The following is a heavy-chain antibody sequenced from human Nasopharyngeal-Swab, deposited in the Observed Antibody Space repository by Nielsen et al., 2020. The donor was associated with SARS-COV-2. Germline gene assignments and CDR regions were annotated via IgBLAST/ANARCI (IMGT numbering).Heavy chain of an antibody. CDR1: GFTFSSYS. Sequence: GESLKISCAASGFTFSSYSMNWVRQAPGKGLEWVSSISSSSSYIYYADSVKGRFTISRDNAKNSLYLQMNSLRAEDTAVYYCASERSSRLGEGTFDYWAQGTLVTVSS. V-gene: IGHV3-21*01. CDR2: ISSSSSYI. J-gene: IGHJ4*02. CDR3: ASERSSRLGEGTFDY. D-gene: IGHD3-16*01.